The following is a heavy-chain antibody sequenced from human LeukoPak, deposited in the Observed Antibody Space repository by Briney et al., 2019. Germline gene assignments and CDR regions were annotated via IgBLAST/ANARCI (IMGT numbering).Heavy chain of an antibody. CDR1: GFTFSNYD. CDR2: INGSGSFT. CDR3: AKAEGYCSGTWCFRWFDW. Sequence: GGSLRLSCAASGFTFSNYDMGWVRQDPGKGLQWVSVINGSGSFTSCADSVKGRLTISRDKSKSTLYFQMNSLRAEDTAVYYCAKAEGYCSGTWCFRWFDWWGQGTLVTVSS. D-gene: IGHD2-15*01. V-gene: IGHV3-23*05. J-gene: IGHJ4*02.